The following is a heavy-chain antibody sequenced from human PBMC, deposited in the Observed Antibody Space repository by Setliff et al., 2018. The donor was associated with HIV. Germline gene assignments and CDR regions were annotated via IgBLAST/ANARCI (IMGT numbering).Heavy chain of an antibody. D-gene: IGHD3-3*01. CDR2: ISANNGSS. Sequence: GASVKVSCKSSGYTFTKYGITWVRQAPGQGLEWMGWISANNGSSYFAQKLQDRVTMTSDTSTSTAYVELRSLRSDDTAVYYCARVRERVTIFGVVRDFDSWGQGTLVTVSS. CDR3: ARVRERVTIFGVVRDFDS. J-gene: IGHJ4*02. V-gene: IGHV1-18*01. CDR1: GYTFTKYG.